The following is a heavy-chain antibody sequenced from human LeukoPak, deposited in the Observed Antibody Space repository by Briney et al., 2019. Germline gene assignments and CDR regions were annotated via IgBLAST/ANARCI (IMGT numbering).Heavy chain of an antibody. CDR3: ARDLYRIVVVPHYFDY. Sequence: TGGSLRLSCAASGFSFSTYWMSWVRQAPGKGLEWVATIKQDGSEKYYVDSVKGRFTISRDNAKNSLYLQMNSLRAEDTAVYYCARDLYRIVVVPHYFDYWGQGTLVTVSS. D-gene: IGHD3-22*01. CDR1: GFSFSTYW. V-gene: IGHV3-7*03. CDR2: IKQDGSEK. J-gene: IGHJ4*02.